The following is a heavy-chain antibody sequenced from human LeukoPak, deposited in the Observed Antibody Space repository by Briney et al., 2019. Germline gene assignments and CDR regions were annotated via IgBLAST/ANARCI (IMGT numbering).Heavy chain of an antibody. V-gene: IGHV3-30*02. D-gene: IGHD3-10*01. J-gene: IGHJ4*02. CDR2: IRYDGSNK. CDR3: AKDQGTYGSGSYSDY. CDR1: GFTFGSYG. Sequence: PGGSLRLSCAASGFTFGSYGMHWVRQAPGKGLEWVAFIRYDGSNKYYADSVKGRFTISRDNSKNTLYLQMNSLRAEDTAVYYCAKDQGTYGSGSYSDYWGQGTLVTVSS.